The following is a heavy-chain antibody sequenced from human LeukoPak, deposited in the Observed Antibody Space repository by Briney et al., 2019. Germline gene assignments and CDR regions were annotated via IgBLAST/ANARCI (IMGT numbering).Heavy chain of an antibody. V-gene: IGHV3-30*18. CDR2: ISYDGSNK. D-gene: IGHD6-19*01. CDR1: GFTFSSYG. Sequence: GGSLRLSCAASGFTFSSYGMHWVRQAPGKGLEWVAVISYDGSNKYYADSVKGRFTISRDNSKNTLYLQMNSLRAEDTAVYYCAKDPEAVAALERGYWGQGTLVTVSS. J-gene: IGHJ4*02. CDR3: AKDPEAVAALERGY.